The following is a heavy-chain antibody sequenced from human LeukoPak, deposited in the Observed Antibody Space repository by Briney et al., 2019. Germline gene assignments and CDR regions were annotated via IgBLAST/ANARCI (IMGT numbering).Heavy chain of an antibody. V-gene: IGHV3-74*01. D-gene: IGHD6-13*01. CDR2: INSDGSST. CDR1: GFTFSSYW. J-gene: IGHJ6*03. Sequence: GGSLRLSCAASGFTFSSYWMHWVRQAPGKGLVWVSRINSDGSSTSYADSVKGRFTISRDNAKNTLYLQVNSLRAEDTAVYYCARMGGGSSSWTYYYYMDVWGKGTTVTVSS. CDR3: ARMGGGSSSWTYYYYMDV.